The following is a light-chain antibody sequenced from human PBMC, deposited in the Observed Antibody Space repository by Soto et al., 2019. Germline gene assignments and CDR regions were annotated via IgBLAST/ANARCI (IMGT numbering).Light chain of an antibody. J-gene: IGKJ5*01. CDR1: QSISSY. V-gene: IGKV1-39*01. Sequence: DIQMTQSPSSLSASLGDRITITCRASQSISSYLNWYQQKPGKAPKLLIHDAFSLQSGVPSRFSGSGPGTLFTLTISNLQPEDFATYYCQQSFSAPPITFGQGTRLDIK. CDR2: DAF. CDR3: QQSFSAPPIT.